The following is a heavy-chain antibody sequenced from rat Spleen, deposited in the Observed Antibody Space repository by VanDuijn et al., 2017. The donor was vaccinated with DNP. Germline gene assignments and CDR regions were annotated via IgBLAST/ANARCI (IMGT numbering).Heavy chain of an antibody. V-gene: IGHV1-57*01. CDR3: ARGDGYAFAY. Sequence: QVQLQQSGAELAKPGSSVKISCKASGYTFTSYAMHWIKQTTGQALEWTGYISPGSGGTKYNEKFKGKATLTVDKSSSTAYMQLSSLTPVDTAVYYCARGDGYAFAYWGQGTLVTVSS. CDR1: GYTFTSYA. J-gene: IGHJ3*01. CDR2: ISPGSGGT. D-gene: IGHD1-4*01.